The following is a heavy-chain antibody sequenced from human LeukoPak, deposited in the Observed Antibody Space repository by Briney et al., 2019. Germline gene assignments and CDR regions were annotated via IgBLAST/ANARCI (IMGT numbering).Heavy chain of an antibody. D-gene: IGHD2-2*01. CDR2: IIPIFGTA. J-gene: IGHJ4*02. Sequence: SVKVSCKASGGTFSSYAISWVRQAPGQGLEWMGGIIPIFGTANYAQKFQGRVTITADESTSTAYMELSSLRSEDTAVYYCATSPGDIVVVPAAIGDYWGQGTLVTVSS. V-gene: IGHV1-69*01. CDR3: ATSPGDIVVVPAAIGDY. CDR1: GGTFSSYA.